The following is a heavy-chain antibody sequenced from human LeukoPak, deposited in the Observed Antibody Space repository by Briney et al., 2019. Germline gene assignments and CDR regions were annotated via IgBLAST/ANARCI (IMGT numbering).Heavy chain of an antibody. CDR2: ISSSSSYI. D-gene: IGHD1-26*01. J-gene: IGHJ5*02. Sequence: PGGSLRLSCAASGFTFSSYSMNWVRQAPGKGLEWVASISSSSSYIYYADSVKGRFTISRDNAKNSLYLQMNSLRAEDTAVYYCARDRARADSGSYFNWFDPWGQRTLATVSS. CDR3: ARDRARADSGSYFNWFDP. V-gene: IGHV3-21*01. CDR1: GFTFSSYS.